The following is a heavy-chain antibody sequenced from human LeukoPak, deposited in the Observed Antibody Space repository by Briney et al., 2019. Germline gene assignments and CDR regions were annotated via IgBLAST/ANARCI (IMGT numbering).Heavy chain of an antibody. CDR1: GGSISSGGYY. CDR3: AREARYYYDSSGYYRDALDV. V-gene: IGHV4-31*03. D-gene: IGHD3-22*01. J-gene: IGHJ3*01. CDR2: IYHSGSA. Sequence: SETLSLTCTVSGGSISSGGYYWGWIRQHPGKGLEWIGNIYHSGSANYNPSLKSRVAISVDTSKNQFSPKLSSVTAADTAVYYCAREARYYYDSSGYYRDALDVWGQGTMVTVSS.